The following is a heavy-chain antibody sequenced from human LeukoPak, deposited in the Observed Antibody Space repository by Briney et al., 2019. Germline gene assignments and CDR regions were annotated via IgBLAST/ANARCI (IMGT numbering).Heavy chain of an antibody. V-gene: IGHV4-38-2*02. CDR1: GFYISSGFF. Sequence: SETLSLTCTVSGFYISSGFFWGWIRQPPGEGLQWIGSIYHRGTTYYNPSLKSRVSMSVDTSKNQFSLKLTSVTAADTAVYYCARSPRRVTATIYFDYWGQGTLVTASS. J-gene: IGHJ4*02. CDR2: IYHRGTT. D-gene: IGHD2-21*02. CDR3: ARSPRRVTATIYFDY.